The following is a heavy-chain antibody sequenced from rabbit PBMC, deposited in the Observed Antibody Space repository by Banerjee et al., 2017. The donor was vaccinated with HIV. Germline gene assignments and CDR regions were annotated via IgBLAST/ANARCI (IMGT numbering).Heavy chain of an antibody. CDR3: ARGITIVAAGVDYGLDL. Sequence: QQQLEESGGGLVKPGGTLTLTCTASGFSFSNNYYMCWVRQAPGKGLEWIACIYGGSSNGTYFASWAKGRFTVSKTSSTTVTLQMTSLTVADTATYFCARGITIVAAGVDYGLDLWGQGTLVTVS. D-gene: IGHD4-1*01. CDR1: GFSFSNNYY. V-gene: IGHV1S45*01. CDR2: IYGGSSNGT. J-gene: IGHJ6*01.